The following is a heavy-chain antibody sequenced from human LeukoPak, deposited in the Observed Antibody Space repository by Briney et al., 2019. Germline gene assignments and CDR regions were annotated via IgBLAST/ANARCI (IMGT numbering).Heavy chain of an antibody. CDR3: ARELEGQIDY. Sequence: SETLSLTCTVSGGSISSGGYYWSWIRQHPGKGLEWIGYIYYSGSTYYNPSLKSRVTISVDTSKNQFSQKLSSVTAADTAVYYCARELEGQIDYWGQGTLVTVSS. J-gene: IGHJ4*02. CDR2: IYYSGST. CDR1: GGSISSGGYY. D-gene: IGHD3-3*01. V-gene: IGHV4-31*03.